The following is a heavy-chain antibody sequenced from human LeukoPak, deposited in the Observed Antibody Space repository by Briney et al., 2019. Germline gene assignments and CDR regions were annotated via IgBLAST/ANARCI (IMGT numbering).Heavy chain of an antibody. J-gene: IGHJ5*02. CDR1: GGSFSGYY. V-gene: IGHV4-34*01. CDR2: INHSGST. CDR3: ARGSVRGEFDP. Sequence: SETLSLTCAVYGGSFSGYYWSWIRQRPGKGLEWIGEINHSGSTDYNPSLKSRVTMSVDTSKNQFSLKLSSVTAADTAVYSCARGSVRGEFDPWGQGTLVTVSS. D-gene: IGHD3-10*01.